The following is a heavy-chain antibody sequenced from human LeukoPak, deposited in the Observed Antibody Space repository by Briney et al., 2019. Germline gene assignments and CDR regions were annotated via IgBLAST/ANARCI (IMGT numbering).Heavy chain of an antibody. D-gene: IGHD3-22*01. CDR1: GYTFSSFA. J-gene: IGHJ3*02. V-gene: IGHV1-18*01. Sequence: GASVKVSCTASGYTFSSFAISWVRQAPGQGLEWMGWISPYNGNTNYAQKLQGRVTMTTDTSTITAYMELRSLRSDDTAVYYCARSGESSGSAAFDIWGQGTMVTVSS. CDR2: ISPYNGNT. CDR3: ARSGESSGSAAFDI.